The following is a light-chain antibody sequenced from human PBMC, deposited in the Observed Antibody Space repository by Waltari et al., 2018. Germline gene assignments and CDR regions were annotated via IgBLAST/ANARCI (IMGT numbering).Light chain of an antibody. Sequence: DIQMTQSPSPLSASVGERVTITCRASQSISSWLNWYQQKPGKAPKLLIYAASSFESGVPSRFSGSGSGTDFTLTISSLQPEDFATYYWQQSYSTPPTFGQGTKVEIK. V-gene: IGKV1-39*01. CDR3: QQSYSTPPT. CDR1: QSISSW. CDR2: AAS. J-gene: IGKJ1*01.